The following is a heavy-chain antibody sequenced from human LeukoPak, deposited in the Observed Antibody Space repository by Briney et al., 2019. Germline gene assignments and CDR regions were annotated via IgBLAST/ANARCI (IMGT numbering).Heavy chain of an antibody. J-gene: IGHJ4*02. CDR3: ARGGRSIAAPDY. D-gene: IGHD6-6*01. CDR2: ISYDGSNK. Sequence: GRSLRLSCAASGFTFSSYAMHWVRQAPGKGLEWVAVISYDGSNKYYADSVKGRFTISRDNSKNTLYLQMNSLRAEDTAVYYCARGGRSIAAPDYWGQGTLVTVSS. CDR1: GFTFSSYA. V-gene: IGHV3-30*04.